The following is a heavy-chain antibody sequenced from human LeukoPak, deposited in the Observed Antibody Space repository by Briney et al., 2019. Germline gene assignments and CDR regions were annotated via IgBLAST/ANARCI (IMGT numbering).Heavy chain of an antibody. V-gene: IGHV1-3*01. J-gene: IGHJ5*02. Sequence: ASVKVSCKASGYKFTSYAIHWVRQAPGQRPEWMGWINAANGDTKYSQNFQGRVTITRDTSASTAYMELSSLRSEDTAVYYCAAVAPNWFDPWGQGTLVTVSS. CDR1: GYKFTSYA. CDR3: AAVAPNWFDP. CDR2: INAANGDT. D-gene: IGHD6-19*01.